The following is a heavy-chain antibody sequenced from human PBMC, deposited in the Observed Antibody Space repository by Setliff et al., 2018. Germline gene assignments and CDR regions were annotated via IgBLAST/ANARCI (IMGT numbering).Heavy chain of an antibody. CDR2: INPKDGST. Sequence: ASVKVSCKASGGSFSSYAIIWVRQAPGQGLEVMGGINPKDGSTRYAQKFRGRVTLTRDTSITTAYMDVTMLTSDDTAVYYCARDRLLVQEYPYYMDVWGKGTKVSVSS. V-gene: IGHV1-2*02. CDR3: ARDRLLVQEYPYYMDV. CDR1: GGSFSSYA. D-gene: IGHD3-3*01. J-gene: IGHJ6*03.